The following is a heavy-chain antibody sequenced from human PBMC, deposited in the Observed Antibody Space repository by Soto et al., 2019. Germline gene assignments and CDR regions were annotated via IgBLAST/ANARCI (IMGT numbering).Heavy chain of an antibody. D-gene: IGHD4-17*01. CDR3: ARDYGDYYYYGMDV. V-gene: IGHV4-34*01. J-gene: IGHJ6*02. CDR1: GGSFSGYY. Sequence: SETLSLTCAVYGGSFSGYYWSWIRQPPGKGLEWIGEINHSGSTNYNPSLKSRVTISVDTSKNQFSLKLSSVTAADTAVYHCARDYGDYYYYGMDVWGQVTTVTVSS. CDR2: INHSGST.